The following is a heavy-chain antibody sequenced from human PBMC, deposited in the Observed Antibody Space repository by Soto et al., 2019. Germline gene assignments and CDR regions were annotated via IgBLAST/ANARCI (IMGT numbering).Heavy chain of an antibody. CDR2: IYYSGST. V-gene: IGHV4-31*03. D-gene: IGHD6-13*01. J-gene: IGHJ4*02. Sequence: TLSLTCTVSGGSISSGGYYWSWIRQHPGKGLEWIGYIYYSGSTYYNPSLKSRVTISVDTSKNQFSLKLSSVTAADTAVYYCARGAYSSSWDFDYWGQGTLVTVSS. CDR3: ARGAYSSSWDFDY. CDR1: GGSISSGGYY.